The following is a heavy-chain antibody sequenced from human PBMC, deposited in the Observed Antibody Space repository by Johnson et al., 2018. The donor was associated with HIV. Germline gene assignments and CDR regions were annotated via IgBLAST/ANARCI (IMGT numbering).Heavy chain of an antibody. Sequence: EVQLVESGGGLVKPGGSLRLSCAASGFTFSNAWMSWVRQAPGRGLEWVGRIKSKTDGGTTDYAAPVKGRFTISRDDSKNTLYLQMNSLKTEDTAVYYCASDSTSINCYADAFDFWGQGTVVTVSS. CDR3: ASDSTSINCYADAFDF. CDR1: GFTFSNAW. CDR2: IKSKTDGGTT. D-gene: IGHD2-2*01. V-gene: IGHV3-15*01. J-gene: IGHJ3*01.